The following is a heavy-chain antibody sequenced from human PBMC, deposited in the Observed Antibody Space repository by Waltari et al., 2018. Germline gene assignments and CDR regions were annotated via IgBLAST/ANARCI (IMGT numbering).Heavy chain of an antibody. V-gene: IGHV1-69*05. J-gene: IGHJ4*02. CDR2: IIPIFGTA. CDR3: ARRYYDSSGYHDFDY. CDR1: GGTFRRYA. D-gene: IGHD3-22*01. Sequence: QVQLVQSGAEVKKPGSSVKVSCKASGGTFRRYAISWVRQAPGQGLEWMGGIIPIFGTANYAQKFQGRVTITTDESTSTAYMELSSLRSEDTAVYYCARRYYDSSGYHDFDYWGQGTLVTVSS.